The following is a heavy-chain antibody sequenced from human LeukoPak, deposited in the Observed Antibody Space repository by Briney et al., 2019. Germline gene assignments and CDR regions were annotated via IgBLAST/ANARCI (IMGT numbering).Heavy chain of an antibody. V-gene: IGHV1-46*01. Sequence: ASVKVSCKASGYTFTSYYMHWVRQAPGQGLEWMGIINPSGGSTSYAQKFQGRVTMTRDTFISTAYMELSRLRSDDTAVYYCARESGSGTMSFDPWGQGTLVTVSS. J-gene: IGHJ5*02. D-gene: IGHD3-10*01. CDR1: GYTFTSYY. CDR3: ARESGSGTMSFDP. CDR2: INPSGGST.